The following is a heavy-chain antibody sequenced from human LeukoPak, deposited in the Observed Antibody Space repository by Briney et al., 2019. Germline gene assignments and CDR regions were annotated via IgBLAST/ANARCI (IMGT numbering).Heavy chain of an antibody. CDR3: ARCYGLLWFGELPLDY. CDR1: GYTFTGYY. CDR2: INPNSGGT. Sequence: ASVKVSCKASGYTFTGYYMHWVRQAPGQGLEWMGWINPNSGGTNYAQKFRGRVTMTRDTSISTAYMELSRLRSDDTAVYYCARCYGLLWFGELPLDYWGQGTLVTVSS. V-gene: IGHV1-2*02. J-gene: IGHJ4*02. D-gene: IGHD3-10*01.